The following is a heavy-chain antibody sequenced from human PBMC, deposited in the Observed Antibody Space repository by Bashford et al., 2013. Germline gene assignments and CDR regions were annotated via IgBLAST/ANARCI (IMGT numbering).Heavy chain of an antibody. CDR3: ATSKVAGLDN. CDR1: GYTFTSYD. J-gene: IGHJ4*02. CDR2: MNPNSGNT. V-gene: IGHV1-8*01. Sequence: ASVKVSCKASGYTFTSYDINWVRQATGQGLEWMGWMNPNSGNTGYAQKFQGRVTMTRDTSINTAYMELTRLTSDDTAVYYCATSKVAGLDNWGQGTLVTVSS. D-gene: IGHD6-19*01.